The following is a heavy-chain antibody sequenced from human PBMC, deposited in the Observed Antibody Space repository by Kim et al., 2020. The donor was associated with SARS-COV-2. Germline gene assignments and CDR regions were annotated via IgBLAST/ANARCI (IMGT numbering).Heavy chain of an antibody. D-gene: IGHD6-19*01. V-gene: IGHV4-4*02. Sequence: SETLSLTCAVSGGSISSSNWWSWVRQPPGKGLEWIGEIDHSGSTNCNSSLKSRLTIEVDKAKNQFSLKLRSLTAADTAVYYCARGVSSAWTIRDYYNPWGQGTLLTVSS. CDR3: ARGVSSAWTIRDYYNP. J-gene: IGHJ5*02. CDR1: GGSISSSNW. CDR2: IDHSGST.